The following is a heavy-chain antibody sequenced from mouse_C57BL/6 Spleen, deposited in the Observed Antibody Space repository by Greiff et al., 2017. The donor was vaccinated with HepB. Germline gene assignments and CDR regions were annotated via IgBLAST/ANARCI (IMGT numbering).Heavy chain of an antibody. V-gene: IGHV1-54*01. CDR3: ARGDGYDEGFAY. CDR2: INPGSGGT. J-gene: IGHJ3*01. CDR1: GYAFTNYL. D-gene: IGHD2-2*01. Sequence: QVQLKESGAELVRPGTSVKVSCKASGYAFTNYLIEWVKQRPGQGLEWIGVINPGSGGTNYNEKFKGKATLTADKSSSTAYMQLSSLTSEDSAVYFCARGDGYDEGFAYWGQGTLVTVSA.